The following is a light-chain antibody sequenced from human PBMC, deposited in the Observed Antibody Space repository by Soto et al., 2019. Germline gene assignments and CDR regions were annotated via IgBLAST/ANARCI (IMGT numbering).Light chain of an antibody. CDR1: SSNNGNNY. CDR2: DNN. Sequence: QSVLTQPPSVSAAPGQKVTISCSGSSSNNGNNYVSWYQQLPGTAPKLLIYDNNKRPSGIPDRFSGSKSGTSATLGITGLQTGDEADYYCGTWDSSLSAYVFGTGTQLTVL. V-gene: IGLV1-51*01. CDR3: GTWDSSLSAYV. J-gene: IGLJ1*01.